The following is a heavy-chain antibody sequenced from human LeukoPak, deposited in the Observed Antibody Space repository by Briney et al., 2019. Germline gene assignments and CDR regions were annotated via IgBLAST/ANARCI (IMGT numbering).Heavy chain of an antibody. Sequence: KAGGSLRLSCTASGFTFGDYAMSWFRQAPGKGLEWVGFIRSKAYGGTTEYAASVKGRFTISRDDSKSIAYLQMNSLRTEDTAVYYCTGVSKEYYYYYMDVWGKGTTVTVSS. J-gene: IGHJ6*03. CDR3: TGVSKEYYYYYMDV. CDR2: IRSKAYGGTT. V-gene: IGHV3-49*05. CDR1: GFTFGDYA. D-gene: IGHD4-11*01.